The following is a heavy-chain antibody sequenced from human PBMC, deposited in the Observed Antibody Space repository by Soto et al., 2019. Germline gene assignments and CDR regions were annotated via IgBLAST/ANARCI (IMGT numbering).Heavy chain of an antibody. J-gene: IGHJ5*02. D-gene: IGHD5-12*01. CDR2: IYYSGST. CDR3: AREGYPQGNWFDP. V-gene: IGHV4-31*03. Sequence: QVQLQESGPGLVKPSQTLSLTCTVSGGSISSGGYYWSWIRQHPGKGLEWIGYIYYSGSTYYNPSLKRRVTISVDTSKNQFSLKLSSVTAADTAVYYCAREGYPQGNWFDPWGQGTLVTVSS. CDR1: GGSISSGGYY.